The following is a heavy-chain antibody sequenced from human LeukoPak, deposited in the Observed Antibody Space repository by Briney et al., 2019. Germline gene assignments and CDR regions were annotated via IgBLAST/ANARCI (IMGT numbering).Heavy chain of an antibody. V-gene: IGHV3-7*01. CDR2: IKQDGSEK. J-gene: IGHJ4*02. CDR1: GFTFSSYW. D-gene: IGHD5-24*01. CDR3: AKQQRWLQLGGYFDY. Sequence: PGGSLRLSCAASGFTFSSYWMSWVRQAPEKGLEWVANIKQDGSEKYYVDSVKGRFTISRDNSKNTLYLQMNSLRAEDTAVYYCAKQQRWLQLGGYFDYWGQGTLVTVSS.